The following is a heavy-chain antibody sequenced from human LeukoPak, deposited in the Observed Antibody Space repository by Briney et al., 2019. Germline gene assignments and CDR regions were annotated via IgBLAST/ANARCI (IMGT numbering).Heavy chain of an antibody. V-gene: IGHV3-23*01. CDR3: AKANYGSYYFDS. J-gene: IGHJ4*02. D-gene: IGHD1-26*01. CDR2: ISSGGGSA. CDR1: GFTFNNYA. Sequence: PGGSLRLSCAASGFTFNNYAMSWVRQAPGKGLEWVSAISSGGGSAYYADSVKGRFTISRDNSKNTLSVQMNSLRAEDTAVYYCAKANYGSYYFDSWGQGTLVTVSS.